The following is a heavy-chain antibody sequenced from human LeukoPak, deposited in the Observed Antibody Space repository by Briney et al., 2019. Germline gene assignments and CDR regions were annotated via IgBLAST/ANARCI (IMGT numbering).Heavy chain of an antibody. Sequence: KPSETLSLTCTVSGGSISSYYWSWIRQPAGKGLGWIGRIYTSGSTNYNPSLKSRVTMSVDTSKNQFSLKLSSVTAADTAVYYCARDHDAFDIWGQGTMVTVSS. V-gene: IGHV4-4*07. CDR3: ARDHDAFDI. J-gene: IGHJ3*02. CDR2: IYTSGST. CDR1: GGSISSYY.